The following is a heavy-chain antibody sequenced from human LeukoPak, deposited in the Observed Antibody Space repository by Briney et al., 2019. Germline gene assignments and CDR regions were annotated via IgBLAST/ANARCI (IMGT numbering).Heavy chain of an antibody. J-gene: IGHJ3*02. CDR3: AKDPSSGGNFDI. Sequence: GGSLRLSCAASGFTFSSYAISWVRQAPGQGLEWMGGIIPIFGTANYAQKFQGRVTITADESTSTAYMELSSLRSEDTAVYYCAKDPSSGGNFDIWGQGTMVTVSS. D-gene: IGHD6-25*01. CDR1: GFTFSSYA. CDR2: IIPIFGTA. V-gene: IGHV1-69*01.